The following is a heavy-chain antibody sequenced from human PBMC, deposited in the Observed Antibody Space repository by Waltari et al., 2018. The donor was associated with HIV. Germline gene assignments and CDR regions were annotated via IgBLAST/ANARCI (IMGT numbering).Heavy chain of an antibody. V-gene: IGHV3-48*02. Sequence: EVQLVESGGGLVQPEESLRLSCAASVFVLGSYSMNWVRQAPGEGLEWISFISSSGSTIYYADSVKGRFTVSRDNAENSLYLQMNSLRDEDTAVYYCVRDPKTSWGELDYWGQGTLVAVSS. CDR1: VFVLGSYS. D-gene: IGHD3-16*01. CDR3: VRDPKTSWGELDY. J-gene: IGHJ4*02. CDR2: ISSSGSTI.